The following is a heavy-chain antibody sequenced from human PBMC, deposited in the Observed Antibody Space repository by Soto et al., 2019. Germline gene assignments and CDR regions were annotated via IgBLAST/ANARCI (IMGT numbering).Heavy chain of an antibody. J-gene: IGHJ6*03. Sequence: GASVKVSCKASGYTFTSYGISWVRQAPGQGLEWMGWISAYNGNTNYAQKLQGRVTMTTDTSTSTAYMELRSLRSDDTAVYYCARYAGPYYYYYYMGVWGKGTTVTVSS. CDR2: ISAYNGNT. CDR1: GYTFTSYG. V-gene: IGHV1-18*01. CDR3: ARYAGPYYYYYYMGV. D-gene: IGHD2-2*01.